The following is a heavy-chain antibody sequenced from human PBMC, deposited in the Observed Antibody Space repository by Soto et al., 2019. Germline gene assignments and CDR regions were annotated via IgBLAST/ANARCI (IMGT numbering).Heavy chain of an antibody. CDR3: ASHMARGVGSFEP. D-gene: IGHD3-10*01. Sequence: SATLDPTCTVSGGSISSSGYYGAGMRQPPGKVREWIGSSYYSGSAYYNPSLKSRVTISVDTSKNQCSLKLSPVTAADTDVYYCASHMARGVGSFEPWGQGILV. CDR2: SYYSGSA. J-gene: IGHJ5*02. V-gene: IGHV4-39*01. CDR1: GGSISSSGYY.